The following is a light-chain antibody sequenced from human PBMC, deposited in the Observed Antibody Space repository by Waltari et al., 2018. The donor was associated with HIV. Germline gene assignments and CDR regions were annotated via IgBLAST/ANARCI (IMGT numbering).Light chain of an antibody. J-gene: IGKJ4*01. V-gene: IGKV3-15*01. CDR1: QSVSSQ. CDR2: GAS. Sequence: EIVMTQSPATLSVAPGERATLSCRASQSVSSQLAWYQQKPGQAPRLLIYGASTRATGIPARFSGGGSGTEFNFTISGLQSEDSATYYCQQSHAPPLTFGGGTKVEIK. CDR3: QQSHAPPLT.